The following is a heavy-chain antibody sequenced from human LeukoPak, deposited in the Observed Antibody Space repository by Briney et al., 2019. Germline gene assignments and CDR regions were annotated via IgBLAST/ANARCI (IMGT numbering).Heavy chain of an antibody. CDR1: GFTFSYYW. D-gene: IGHD1-26*01. Sequence: PGGSLRLSCAASGFTFSYYWMHWVRHAPGKGLVWVSRINSDGRSIRYADSVKGRFTISRDNAKNSLYLQMNSLRAEDTAVYYCARDRSPAPIPPLRKKSNWFDPWGQGTLVTVSS. J-gene: IGHJ5*02. CDR2: INSDGRSI. CDR3: ARDRSPAPIPPLRKKSNWFDP. V-gene: IGHV3-74*01.